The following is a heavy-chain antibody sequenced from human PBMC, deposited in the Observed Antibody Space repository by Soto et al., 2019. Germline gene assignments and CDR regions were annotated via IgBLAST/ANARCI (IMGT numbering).Heavy chain of an antibody. Sequence: GALRLSCGVSGFTSSGYWMTWVRQAAGKGLEGVANINQAGREKHYLHSVKGRFTIYSDNANTSLYLQMNCLRAEGTAIYYCASDYSNPRGRFDPWGQGTLLT. V-gene: IGHV3-7*01. CDR3: ASDYSNPRGRFDP. J-gene: IGHJ5*02. CDR2: INQAGREK. CDR1: GFTSSGYW. D-gene: IGHD4-4*01.